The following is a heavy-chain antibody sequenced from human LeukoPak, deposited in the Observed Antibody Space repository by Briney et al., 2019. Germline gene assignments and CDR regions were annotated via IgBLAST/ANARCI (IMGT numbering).Heavy chain of an antibody. CDR1: GGSISSGGYY. V-gene: IGHV4-61*08. CDR2: IYYSGST. CDR3: ARPTWLPVGLYYYDSSGYYYYFDS. Sequence: SETLSLTCTVSGGSISSGGYYWSWIRQPPGKGLEWIGYIYYSGSTNYNPSLKSRVTISVDTSKNQFSLKLSSVTAADAAVYYCARPTWLPVGLYYYDSSGYYYYFDSWGQEPLVTVSS. D-gene: IGHD3-22*01. J-gene: IGHJ4*02.